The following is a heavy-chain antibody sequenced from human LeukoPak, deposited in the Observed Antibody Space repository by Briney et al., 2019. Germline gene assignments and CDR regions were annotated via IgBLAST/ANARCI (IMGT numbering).Heavy chain of an antibody. J-gene: IGHJ4*02. CDR3: AKDLGGCVGYLVF. D-gene: IGHD3-22*01. CDR1: GFTFSSYA. V-gene: IGHV3-23*01. CDR2: ISGSGGST. Sequence: PGGSLRLSCAASGFTFSSYAMSWVRQAPGKGLEWVSGISGSGGSTYYADSVKGRFTISRDNSKNTLYLQMNSLRAEDTAVYYCAKDLGGCVGYLVFWGQGTLVTVSS.